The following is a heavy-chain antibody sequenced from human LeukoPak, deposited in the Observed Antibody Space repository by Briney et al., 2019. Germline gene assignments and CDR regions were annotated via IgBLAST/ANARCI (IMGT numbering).Heavy chain of an antibody. CDR3: ARGRARDGSFPWLDS. CDR1: GDSIGSYY. Sequence: SETLSLTCSVSGDSIGSYYWTWIRQSAGKGLQWIGYIFYSGSTNYSPSLKSRVTISVDTSNNQFSPQLRSVTAADTAIYYCARGRARDGSFPWLDSWGQGTLVTVSS. V-gene: IGHV4-59*01. CDR2: IFYSGST. D-gene: IGHD3-10*01. J-gene: IGHJ5*01.